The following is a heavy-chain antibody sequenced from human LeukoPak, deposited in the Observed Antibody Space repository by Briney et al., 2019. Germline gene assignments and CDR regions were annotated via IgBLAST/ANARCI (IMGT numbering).Heavy chain of an antibody. CDR3: ASLRNPGDCSGGSCSLPYFDY. D-gene: IGHD2-15*01. CDR2: IYYSEST. V-gene: IGHV4-59*01. Sequence: SETLSLACTVSGGSISSYYWSWIRQPPGKGLEWIGYIYYSESTNYNPSLKSRVTISVDTSKNQFSLKLSSVAAADTAVYYCASLRNPGDCSGGSCSLPYFDYWGQGTLVTVSS. CDR1: GGSISSYY. J-gene: IGHJ4*02.